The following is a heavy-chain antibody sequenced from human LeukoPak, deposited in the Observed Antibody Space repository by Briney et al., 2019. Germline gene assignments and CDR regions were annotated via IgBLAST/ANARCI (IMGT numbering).Heavy chain of an antibody. CDR2: ISPGSSTI. V-gene: IGHV3-48*02. Sequence: GGSLRLSCAASGFXFSNYNINWARQAPGKGLEWVAYISPGSSTIKYADSVKGRFTISRDNAKNSLYLQMNSLRDEDTAVYFCARDGMLSYWGQGTLVTVSS. CDR3: ARDGMLSY. CDR1: GFXFSNYN. J-gene: IGHJ4*02. D-gene: IGHD2-8*01.